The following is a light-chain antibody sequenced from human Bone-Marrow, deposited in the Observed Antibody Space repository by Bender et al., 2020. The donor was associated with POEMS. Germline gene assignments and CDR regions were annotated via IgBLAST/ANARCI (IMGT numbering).Light chain of an antibody. V-gene: IGLV2-14*03. Sequence: QSALTQPASVSGSPGQSITISCTGTTSDIGGYDYVSWYQQHSGTAPKLIIYAVTNRPSGVSNRFSGSKSGNTASLTISGLQDEDEADYYCSSYTDNNPYLFGSGTKVSVL. CDR2: AVT. CDR3: SSYTDNNPYL. J-gene: IGLJ1*01. CDR1: TSDIGGYDY.